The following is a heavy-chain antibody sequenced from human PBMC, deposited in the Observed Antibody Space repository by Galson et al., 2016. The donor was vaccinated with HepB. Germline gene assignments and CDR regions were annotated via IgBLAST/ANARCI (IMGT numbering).Heavy chain of an antibody. V-gene: IGHV3-9*01. CDR1: GFAFDIYA. D-gene: IGHD5-18*01. J-gene: IGHJ6*02. Sequence: SLRLSCAASGFAFDIYAIHWVRQAPGKGLEWVSVISWNSAYVGYADSVKGRFTISRDNAKSSLYLQMNSLRAQDTALYYCARVVRYYRTYSYSAPSYAMDVWGQGTTVTVSS. CDR2: ISWNSAYV. CDR3: ARVVRYYRTYSYSAPSYAMDV.